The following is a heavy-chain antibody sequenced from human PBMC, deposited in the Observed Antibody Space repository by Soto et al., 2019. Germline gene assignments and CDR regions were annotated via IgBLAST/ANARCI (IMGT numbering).Heavy chain of an antibody. CDR2: ISGSGGST. V-gene: IGHV3-23*01. CDR1: GFTFSSYA. D-gene: IGHD2-15*01. CDR3: AKPLTIGPRYCSGGSCYPSFDY. Sequence: GGSLRLSCAASGFTFSSYAMSWVRQAPGKGLEWVSAISGSGGSTYYADSVKGRFTISRDNSKNTLYLQMNSLRAEDTAVYYCAKPLTIGPRYCSGGSCYPSFDYWGQGTLVTVSS. J-gene: IGHJ4*02.